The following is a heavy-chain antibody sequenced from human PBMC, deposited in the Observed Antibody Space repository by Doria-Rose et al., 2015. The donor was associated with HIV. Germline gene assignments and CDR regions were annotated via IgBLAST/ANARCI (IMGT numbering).Heavy chain of an antibody. Sequence: SGPVLVKPTETLTLTCTVSGVSLSSPGMGVSWIRQPPGQALEWLANNFSDDERSYTTSLKSRLTISRGTSKSQVVLTMTDMDPVDTATYYCARIKSSRWYHKYYFDFWGQGTLVIVSA. CDR1: GVSLSSPGMG. V-gene: IGHV2-26*01. J-gene: IGHJ4*02. CDR3: ARIKSSRWYHKYYFDF. D-gene: IGHD6-13*01. CDR2: NFSDDER.